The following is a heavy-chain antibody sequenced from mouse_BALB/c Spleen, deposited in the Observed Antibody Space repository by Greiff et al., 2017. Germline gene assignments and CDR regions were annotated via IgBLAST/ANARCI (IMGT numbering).Heavy chain of an antibody. Sequence: EVHLVESGGDLVKPGGSLKLSCAASGFTFSSYGMSWVRQTPDKRLEWVATISSGGSYTYYPDSVKGRFTISRDNAKNTLYLQMSSLKSEDTAMYYCARQDRVYGNYYWYFDVWGAGTTVTVSS. CDR1: GFTFSSYG. CDR2: ISSGGSYT. CDR3: ARQDRVYGNYYWYFDV. D-gene: IGHD2-1*01. J-gene: IGHJ1*01. V-gene: IGHV5-6*01.